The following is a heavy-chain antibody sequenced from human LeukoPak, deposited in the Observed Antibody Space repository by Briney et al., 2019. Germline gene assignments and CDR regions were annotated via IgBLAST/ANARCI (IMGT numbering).Heavy chain of an antibody. Sequence: GGSLRLSCSASGFTFSSYAMHWVRQAPGKGLEYVSAISSNGGSTYYADSVKGRFTISRDNSKDTLYLQMNSLRAEDTAVYYCARERSSSSGFGFDPWGQGTLVTVSS. D-gene: IGHD6-6*01. CDR2: ISSNGGST. J-gene: IGHJ5*02. V-gene: IGHV3-64*04. CDR1: GFTFSSYA. CDR3: ARERSSSSGFGFDP.